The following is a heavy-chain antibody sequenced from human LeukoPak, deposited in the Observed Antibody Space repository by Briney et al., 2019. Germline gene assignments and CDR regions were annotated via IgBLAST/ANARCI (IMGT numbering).Heavy chain of an antibody. V-gene: IGHV3-23*01. CDR2: ISGSGGST. J-gene: IGHJ5*02. CDR1: GFTFSSYA. CDR3: AKEVIEVSGRGWFDP. D-gene: IGHD2-8*02. Sequence: GGSLRLSCAASGFTFSSYAMSWVRQAPGKGLEWVSAISGSGGSTYYADSAKGRFTISRDNSKNTLYLQMNSLRAEDTAVYYCAKEVIEVSGRGWFDPWGQGTLVTVSS.